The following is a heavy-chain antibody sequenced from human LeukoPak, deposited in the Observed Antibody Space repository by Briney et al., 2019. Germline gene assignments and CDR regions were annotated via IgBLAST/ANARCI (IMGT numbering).Heavy chain of an antibody. CDR3: ARRIFGVPYDAFDI. CDR1: GGSISSYY. CDR2: IFYIGST. V-gene: IGHV4-59*01. D-gene: IGHD3-3*01. J-gene: IGHJ3*02. Sequence: PSETLSLTCTVSGGSISSYYWSWIRQPPGRGLEYIGYIFYIGSTHYNPSLQSRVIISVDTSKNQFSLKLSSVTAADTAVYYCARRIFGVPYDAFDIWGQGTMVTVSS.